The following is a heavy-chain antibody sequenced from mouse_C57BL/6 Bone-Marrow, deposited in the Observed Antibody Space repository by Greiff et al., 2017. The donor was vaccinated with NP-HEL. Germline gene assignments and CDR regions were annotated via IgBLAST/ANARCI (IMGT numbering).Heavy chain of an antibody. V-gene: IGHV7-1*01. CDR1: GFTFSDFY. D-gene: IGHD4-1*01. CDR2: SRYKANDYTT. CDR3: ARDNWDWYFDV. Sequence: EVKLVESGGGLVQSGRSLRLSCATSGFTFSDFYMEWVRQAPGKGLEWIAASRYKANDYTTEYSASVKGRFIVSRDTSQSILYLQMNALRAEDTATYYCARDNWDWYFDVWGTGTTVTVSS. J-gene: IGHJ1*03.